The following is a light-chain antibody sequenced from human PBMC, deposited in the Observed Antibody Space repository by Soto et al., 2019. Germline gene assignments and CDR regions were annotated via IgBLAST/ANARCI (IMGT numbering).Light chain of an antibody. Sequence: EIVLTQSPGTLSLSPGERATLSCRASQSVSSSFLAWYQQKPGQAPRLLFYGTSSRAPGIPDRFSASGSGTDFTLTIRRLEPEDFAVYYCQQYGSSPWTFGQGTKVEIK. CDR1: QSVSSSF. J-gene: IGKJ1*01. CDR2: GTS. V-gene: IGKV3-20*01. CDR3: QQYGSSPWT.